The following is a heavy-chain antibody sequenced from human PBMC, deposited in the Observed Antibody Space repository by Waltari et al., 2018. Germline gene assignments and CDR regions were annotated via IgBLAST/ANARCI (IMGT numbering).Heavy chain of an antibody. CDR2: FAPEDGET. CDR1: GYTLTEFS. J-gene: IGHJ6*02. V-gene: IGHV1-24*01. Sequence: QVQLVQSGAEVKKPGASVKVYCKVSGYTLTEFSMHWVRQAPGKGLEWMGGFAPEDGETIYAHKFQGRVTMTEDTSTDTAYMELSSLRSEDTAVYYCEATGYYYGMDVWGQGTTVTVSS. CDR3: EATGYYYGMDV.